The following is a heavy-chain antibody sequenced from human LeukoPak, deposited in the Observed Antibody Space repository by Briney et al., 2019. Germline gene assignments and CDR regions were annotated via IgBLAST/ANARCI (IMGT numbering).Heavy chain of an antibody. Sequence: PGGSLRLSCAASGFSFSNNWMYWVRQAPGKGLVWVSRINNDGSMTHYADSVKGRFTISRDNAKNTLYLQMNSLRVEDTAMYYCARGTSPEPWGQGTLVTVFS. D-gene: IGHD1-7*01. V-gene: IGHV3-74*01. CDR1: GFSFSNNW. CDR3: ARGTSPEP. J-gene: IGHJ5*02. CDR2: INNDGSMT.